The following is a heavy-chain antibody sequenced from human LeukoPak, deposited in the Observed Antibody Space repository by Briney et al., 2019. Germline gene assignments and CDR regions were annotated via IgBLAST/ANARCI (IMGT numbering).Heavy chain of an antibody. J-gene: IGHJ4*02. CDR1: GLTVSSTH. CDR2: MYAGGST. D-gene: IGHD6-19*01. CDR3: ARDYTSGWLYFDF. V-gene: IGHV3-53*01. Sequence: GGSLRLSCAASGLTVSSTHMSWVRQAPGKGLEWVSVMYAGGSTYYADSVRGRFTISRDNSKNTLFLQLNNVRAEDTAVYYCARDYTSGWLYFDFWGQGTLVTVSS.